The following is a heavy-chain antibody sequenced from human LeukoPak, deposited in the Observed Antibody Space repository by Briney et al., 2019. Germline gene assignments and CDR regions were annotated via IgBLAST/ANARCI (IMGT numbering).Heavy chain of an antibody. CDR3: ARQGSSWFDY. V-gene: IGHV1-46*01. Sequence: RASVKVSCKASGYTFTSYFMHWVRQAPGQGLEWMGIINPSGGSTSYAQKFQGRVTMTRDTSTSTVYVELSSLRSEDTAVYYCARQGSSWFDYWGQGTLVTVSS. CDR1: GYTFTSYF. D-gene: IGHD6-13*01. CDR2: INPSGGST. J-gene: IGHJ4*02.